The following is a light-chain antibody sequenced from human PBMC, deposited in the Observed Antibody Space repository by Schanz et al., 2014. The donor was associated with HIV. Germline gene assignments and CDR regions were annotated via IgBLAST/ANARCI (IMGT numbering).Light chain of an antibody. CDR2: GVF. CDR1: NNDIGSYTY. Sequence: QSALTQPASVSGSPGQSITVSCTGTNNDIGSYTYVAWYQQHPGKAPKVVVYGVFDRPSGVSNRFSGSKSGSTASLTISGLQAEDEADYYCSSYSSEGSPYVIGTGTKLTVL. CDR3: SSYSSEGSPYV. V-gene: IGLV2-14*03. J-gene: IGLJ1*01.